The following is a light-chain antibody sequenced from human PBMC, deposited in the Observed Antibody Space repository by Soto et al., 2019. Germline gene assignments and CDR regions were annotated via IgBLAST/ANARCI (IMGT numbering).Light chain of an antibody. V-gene: IGKV2D-29*02. Sequence: DIVMTQTPLSLSVSPGQPASISCKSSQRLLRSDGKSSLYWYLQKPGQSPQLLIYGASTRLSGVPDRFSGSGSGTDFTLIISRVEAEDVGVYYCMQRIQLPETFGQGTKLEIK. CDR3: MQRIQLPET. CDR2: GAS. J-gene: IGKJ2*01. CDR1: QRLLRSDGKSS.